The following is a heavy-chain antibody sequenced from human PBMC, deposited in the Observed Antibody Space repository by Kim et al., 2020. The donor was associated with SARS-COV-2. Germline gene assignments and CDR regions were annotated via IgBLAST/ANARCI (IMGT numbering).Heavy chain of an antibody. D-gene: IGHD6-13*01. V-gene: IGHV3-53*01. CDR2: IYSGGST. J-gene: IGHJ4*02. Sequence: GGSLRLSCAASGFTVSSNYMSWVRQAPGKGLEWVSVIYSGGSTYYADSVKGRFTISRDNSKNTLYLQMNSLRAEDTAVYYCARGAVAAAGTGPLDYWGQGTLVTVSS. CDR1: GFTVSSNY. CDR3: ARGAVAAAGTGPLDY.